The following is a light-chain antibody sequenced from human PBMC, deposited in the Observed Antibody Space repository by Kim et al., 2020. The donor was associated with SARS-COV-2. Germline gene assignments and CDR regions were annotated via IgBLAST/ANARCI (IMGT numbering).Light chain of an antibody. V-gene: IGLV2-8*01. CDR3: SSYAGSKNWV. CDR2: EVS. CDR1: SSDVGAYNY. J-gene: IGLJ3*02. Sequence: QSALTQPPSASGSPGQSVTISCTGMSSDVGAYNYVSWYQQHPGKAPKLMIYEVSKRPSGVPDRFSGSKSGNTASLTVSGLQSEDEADYYCSSYAGSKNWVFGGGTQLTVL.